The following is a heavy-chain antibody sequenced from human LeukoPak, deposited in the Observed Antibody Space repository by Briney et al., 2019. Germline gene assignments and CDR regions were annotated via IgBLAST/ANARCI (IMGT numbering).Heavy chain of an antibody. CDR1: GGSISSYY. V-gene: IGHV4-59*01. Sequence: SETLSLTCTVSGGSISSYYWSWIRQPPGKGLEWIGHIYYSGSTNYNPSLKSRVTISVDTSKNQFSLKLSSVTAADTAVYYCAKTAAHYDILTGFSYYYGMDVWGQGTMVTVSS. CDR2: IYYSGST. J-gene: IGHJ6*02. CDR3: AKTAAHYDILTGFSYYYGMDV. D-gene: IGHD3-9*01.